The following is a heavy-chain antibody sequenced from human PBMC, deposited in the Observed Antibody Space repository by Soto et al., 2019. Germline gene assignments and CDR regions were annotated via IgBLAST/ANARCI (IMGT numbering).Heavy chain of an antibody. Sequence: QVQLVQSGAEVKKPGSSVKVSCKASGGTFSSYTISWGRQAPGQGLEWMGRIIPILGIANYAQKFQGRVTITADKSTSTAYMEVSSLRSEDTAVYYCASTDSTVTTDYWGQGTLVTVSS. D-gene: IGHD4-17*01. CDR1: GGTFSSYT. J-gene: IGHJ4*02. CDR2: IIPILGIA. CDR3: ASTDSTVTTDY. V-gene: IGHV1-69*02.